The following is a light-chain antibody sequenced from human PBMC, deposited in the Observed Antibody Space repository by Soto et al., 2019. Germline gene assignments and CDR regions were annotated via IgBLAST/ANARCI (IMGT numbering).Light chain of an antibody. J-gene: IGKJ3*01. V-gene: IGKV3-20*01. CDR1: QSVSSSY. Sequence: EIVLTQSPGTLSLSPGERATLSCRASQSVSSSYLARYQQKPGQAPRLLIYGASSRATGIPDRFSGNGSRTNFTLTISRLEPEDFAVYYCQHYGSSPGVTFGPGTKVDIK. CDR2: GAS. CDR3: QHYGSSPGVT.